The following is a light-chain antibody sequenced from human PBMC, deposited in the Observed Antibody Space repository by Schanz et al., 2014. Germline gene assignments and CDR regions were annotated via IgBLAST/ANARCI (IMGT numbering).Light chain of an antibody. CDR3: QHRSIWPPGIT. V-gene: IGKV3D-20*02. Sequence: EIVLTQSPATLSLSPGERATLSCRASQTVSSSFLAWYQQKPGQAPRLLIFGASSRATGTPDRFSGSGSGTDFTLTISRMEPEDFAVYYCQHRSIWPPGITFGPGTKVVIK. CDR2: GAS. J-gene: IGKJ3*01. CDR1: QTVSSSF.